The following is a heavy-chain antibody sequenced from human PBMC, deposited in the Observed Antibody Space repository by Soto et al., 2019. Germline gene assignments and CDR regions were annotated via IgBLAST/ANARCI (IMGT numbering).Heavy chain of an antibody. Sequence: GESLKISCKGSGYSFTSYWIGWVRQMPGKGLEWMGIIYPGDSDTRYSPSFQGQVTISADKSISTAYLQWSSLKASDTAMYYCARHGYNSSWEGTYFDHWGQGTLVTVSS. V-gene: IGHV5-51*01. J-gene: IGHJ4*02. CDR3: ARHGYNSSWEGTYFDH. CDR2: IYPGDSDT. CDR1: GYSFTSYW. D-gene: IGHD6-13*01.